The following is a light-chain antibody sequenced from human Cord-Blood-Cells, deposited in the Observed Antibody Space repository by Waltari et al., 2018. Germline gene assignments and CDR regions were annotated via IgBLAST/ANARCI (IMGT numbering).Light chain of an antibody. V-gene: IGLV3-1*01. CDR1: KLGDKY. Sequence: SYELTQPPSVSVSPGQTASITCSGDKLGDKYACWYQQKPGQSPVLVIYQDSKRPSGLPERFSGSNAGNTATLTISGTQAMDEADYYCQAWDSSTVVFGGGTKLTGL. J-gene: IGLJ2*01. CDR3: QAWDSSTVV. CDR2: QDS.